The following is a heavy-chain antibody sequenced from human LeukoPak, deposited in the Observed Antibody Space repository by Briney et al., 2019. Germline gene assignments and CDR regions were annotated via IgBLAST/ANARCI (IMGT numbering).Heavy chain of an antibody. J-gene: IGHJ4*02. CDR1: GYRFSSYW. CDR2: IYPGDSDT. Sequence: GESLKISCQGFGYRFSSYWIGWVRQMPGKGLEWMGIIYPGDSDTRYSPSFQGQVTISDDKSINTAYLQWISLKASDTAMYYCAVRYSSGWTEFDYWGQGTLVTVSS. CDR3: AVRYSSGWTEFDY. V-gene: IGHV5-51*01. D-gene: IGHD6-19*01.